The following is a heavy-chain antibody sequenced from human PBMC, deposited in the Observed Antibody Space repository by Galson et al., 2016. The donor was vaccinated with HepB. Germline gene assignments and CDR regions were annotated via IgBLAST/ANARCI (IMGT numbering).Heavy chain of an antibody. Sequence: SLRLSCAVSGLTISNYWMDWVRQAPGKGLEWVANVKGDGSDNHYVDSVRGRFTISRDNAKNSLYLQMSSLRVEDSGVYYCATEAMGAYVDWGQGTLVTVSS. CDR2: VKGDGSDN. CDR1: GLTISNYW. J-gene: IGHJ4*02. V-gene: IGHV3-7*01. CDR3: ATEAMGAYVD. D-gene: IGHD5-18*01.